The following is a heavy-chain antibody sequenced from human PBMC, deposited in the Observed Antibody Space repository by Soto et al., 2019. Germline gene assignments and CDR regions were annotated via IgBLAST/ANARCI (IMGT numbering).Heavy chain of an antibody. D-gene: IGHD3-22*01. CDR2: IHYSGSTS. Sequence: SETLSLTCTVSGGSISSGGYYWSWIRQPPGKGLEWLGNIHYSGSTSYYNPSLKSRATMSVDTSKNQFSLNLSSVTDTDTAVYYCARDFYDSSGYYLNWFDPSGQGTLVTVSS. V-gene: IGHV4-30-4*01. J-gene: IGHJ5*02. CDR1: GGSISSGGYY. CDR3: ARDFYDSSGYYLNWFDP.